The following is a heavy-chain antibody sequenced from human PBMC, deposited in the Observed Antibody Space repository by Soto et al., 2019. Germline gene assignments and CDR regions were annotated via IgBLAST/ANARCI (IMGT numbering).Heavy chain of an antibody. Sequence: QEHLVQSGAEVQKPGSSVKVSCKASGGTFRKYGISWVRQAPGQGLEGLGGIIPMFGTATSTQNFRGRLTITADESTSTAYMELSSLTSEDTAVYFCARSVGVTTLSYLDYWGQGTQVTVSS. CDR1: GGTFRKYG. D-gene: IGHD1-26*01. CDR3: ARSVGVTTLSYLDY. V-gene: IGHV1-69*01. J-gene: IGHJ4*02. CDR2: IIPMFGTA.